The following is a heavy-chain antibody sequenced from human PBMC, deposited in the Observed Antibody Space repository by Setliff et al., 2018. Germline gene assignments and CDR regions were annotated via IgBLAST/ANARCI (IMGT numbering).Heavy chain of an antibody. CDR2: INPSGGNT. D-gene: IGHD4-17*01. CDR1: GYSFTTHY. J-gene: IGHJ2*01. CDR3: ARLEGGDYWYFDL. V-gene: IGHV1-46*04. Sequence: ASVKVSCKTFGYSFTTHYIHWVRQAPGQGLEWMGIINPSGGNTKSVENLQGRLTMTRDTSTSTVYMELSSLRSEDTAVYYCARLEGGDYWYFDLWGRGTLVTVSS.